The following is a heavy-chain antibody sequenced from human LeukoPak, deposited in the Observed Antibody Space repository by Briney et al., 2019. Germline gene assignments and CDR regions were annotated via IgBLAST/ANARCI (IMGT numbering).Heavy chain of an antibody. J-gene: IGHJ4*02. CDR2: INSGGDYI. V-gene: IGHV3-21*01. D-gene: IGHD2-15*01. CDR1: GFTFSNYN. Sequence: GGSLRLSCAASGFTFSNYNMNWVRQAPGKGLEWVASINSGGDYIFYAASVKGRFTISRDNAKNSLYLRMNSLRAEDTGVYYGAELIGFYSGARCSRDHWGQGTLVTVSS. CDR3: AELIGFYSGARCSRDH.